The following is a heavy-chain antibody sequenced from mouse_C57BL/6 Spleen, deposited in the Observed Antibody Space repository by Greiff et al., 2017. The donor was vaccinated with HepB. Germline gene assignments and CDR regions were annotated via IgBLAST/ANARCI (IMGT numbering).Heavy chain of an antibody. CDR1: GFTFSDYY. Sequence: EVKLMESGGGLVQPGGSLKLSCAASGFTFSDYYMYWVRQTPEKRLEWVAYISNGGGSTYYPDTVKGRFTISRDNAKNTLYLQMSRLKSEDTAMYYCARLYYGSSYSYYFDYWGQGTTLTVSS. V-gene: IGHV5-12*01. J-gene: IGHJ2*01. CDR2: ISNGGGST. D-gene: IGHD1-1*01. CDR3: ARLYYGSSYSYYFDY.